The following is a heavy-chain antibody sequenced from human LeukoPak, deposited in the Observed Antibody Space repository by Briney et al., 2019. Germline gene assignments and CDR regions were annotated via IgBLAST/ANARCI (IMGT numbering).Heavy chain of an antibody. CDR1: GGSFSGYY. V-gene: IGHV4-34*01. D-gene: IGHD2/OR15-2a*01. CDR2: INHSGST. J-gene: IGHJ4*02. CDR3: ARVGLSSDTFDY. Sequence: SETLSLTCAVYGGSFSGYYWSWIRQPPGKGLEWIGEINHSGSTNYNPSLKSRVTISVDTSKNQFSLKLSSVTAADTAVYYCARVGLSSDTFDYWGQGTLVTVSS.